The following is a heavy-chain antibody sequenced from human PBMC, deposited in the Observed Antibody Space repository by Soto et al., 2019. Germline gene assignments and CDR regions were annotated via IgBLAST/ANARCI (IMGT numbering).Heavy chain of an antibody. CDR3: ARRGGGVVLAATTPFDY. CDR2: IYHSGST. CDR1: SGSISTANW. Sequence: QVPLQESGPRLVRPSGTLSLTCTVSSGSISTANWWSWVRQPPGRGLGWIGEIYHSGSTNYTLSLKSRVTLSVDKSKNQFSLRLSSVTAADTATYYCARRGGGVVLAATTPFDYWGQGTLVTVSS. V-gene: IGHV4-4*02. J-gene: IGHJ4*02. D-gene: IGHD2-15*01.